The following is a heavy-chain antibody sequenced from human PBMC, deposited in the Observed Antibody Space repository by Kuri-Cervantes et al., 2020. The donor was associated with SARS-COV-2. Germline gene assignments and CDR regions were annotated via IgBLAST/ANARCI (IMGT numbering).Heavy chain of an antibody. V-gene: IGHV4-4*07. D-gene: IGHD3-22*01. CDR2: IYTSGST. CDR3: ARDLAYDSSGYAFDY. Sequence: GSLRLSCAVDGGSFSGYYWSWIRQPAGKGLEWIGRIYTSGSTNYNPSLKSRVTISVDTSKNQFSLKLSSVTAADTAVYYCARDLAYDSSGYAFDYWGQGTLVTVSS. J-gene: IGHJ4*02. CDR1: GGSFSGYY.